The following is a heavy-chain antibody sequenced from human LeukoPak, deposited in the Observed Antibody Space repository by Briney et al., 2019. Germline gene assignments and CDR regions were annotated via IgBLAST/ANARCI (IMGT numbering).Heavy chain of an antibody. D-gene: IGHD5-24*01. CDR2: IKQDESEK. Sequence: GGSLRLSCAASGFTFSSYWMSWVRQAPGKGLEWVANIKQDESEKYYVDPVKGRFTISADSAKNSLFLHMNSLRVEDTAVYYCARDHNFAFDNWGPGTLVTVSS. CDR3: ARDHNFAFDN. V-gene: IGHV3-7*01. CDR1: GFTFSSYW. J-gene: IGHJ4*02.